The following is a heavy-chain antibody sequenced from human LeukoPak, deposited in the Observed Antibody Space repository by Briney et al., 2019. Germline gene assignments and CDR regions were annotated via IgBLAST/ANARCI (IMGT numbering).Heavy chain of an antibody. D-gene: IGHD2-15*01. V-gene: IGHV4-39*01. J-gene: IGHJ3*01. CDR3: ARQLAAGNDGFDV. Sequence: SETLSLTCSVSGVSIYSSTYYWAWIRQPPGKGLEFIGSIYYNEDTFHNPSLKSRLTISVDTSANLFSLRLTSVTAADTATYYCARQLAAGNDGFDVWGHGTVVTVSS. CDR2: IYYNEDT. CDR1: GVSIYSSTYY.